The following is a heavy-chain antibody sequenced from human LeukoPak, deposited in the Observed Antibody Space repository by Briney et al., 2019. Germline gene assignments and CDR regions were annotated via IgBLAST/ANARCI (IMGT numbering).Heavy chain of an antibody. CDR3: ARERWFAAAGTPLRWFDP. D-gene: IGHD6-13*01. CDR1: GYTFTSYY. CDR2: INPSGGST. Sequence: ASVKVSCKASGYTFTSYYMHWVRQAPGQGLEWMGIINPSGGSTSYAQKFQGRVTMTRDMSTSTAYMELSSMRSEDTAVYYCARERWFAAAGTPLRWFDPWGQGTLVTVSS. J-gene: IGHJ5*02. V-gene: IGHV1-46*01.